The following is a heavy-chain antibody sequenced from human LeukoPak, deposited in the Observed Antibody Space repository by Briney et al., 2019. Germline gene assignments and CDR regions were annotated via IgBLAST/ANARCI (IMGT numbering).Heavy chain of an antibody. CDR1: GFTFTSYA. J-gene: IGHJ4*02. D-gene: IGHD1-1*01. Sequence: GGSLRLSCAASGFTFTSYAMSWLRQAPGKGLEWVSVISGSGGSTYYADSVKGRFTMSRDNSKNALFLQMNSLRVEDTAIYYCAKGQELDDGVFDSWGQGTLVTVSS. CDR2: ISGSGGST. V-gene: IGHV3-23*01. CDR3: AKGQELDDGVFDS.